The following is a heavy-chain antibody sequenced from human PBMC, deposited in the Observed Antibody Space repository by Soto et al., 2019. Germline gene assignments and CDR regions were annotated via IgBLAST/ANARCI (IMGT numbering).Heavy chain of an antibody. D-gene: IGHD3-22*01. V-gene: IGHV1-18*01. J-gene: IGHJ4*02. Sequence: APVKVSCKASGYTFITYGVSWVRQAPGQGLDWLGWISTYNGNTRYAERIQGRVTMTTDTTTNTAYMELRNLRSDDTAVYYCARGPTDYYDNSANHFLDYLGQGTLVTVSS. CDR2: ISTYNGNT. CDR1: GYTFITYG. CDR3: ARGPTDYYDNSANHFLDY.